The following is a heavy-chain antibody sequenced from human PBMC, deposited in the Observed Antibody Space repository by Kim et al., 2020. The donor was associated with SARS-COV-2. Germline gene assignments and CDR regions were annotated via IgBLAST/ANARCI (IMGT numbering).Heavy chain of an antibody. CDR2: GST. V-gene: IGHV3-23*01. CDR3: AKDPGAADY. D-gene: IGHD3-10*01. Sequence: GSTNTADSVKGRFTISRDNSKNTLYLQRTSLRAEDTAVYYCAKDPGAADYWGQGTLVTVSS. J-gene: IGHJ4*02.